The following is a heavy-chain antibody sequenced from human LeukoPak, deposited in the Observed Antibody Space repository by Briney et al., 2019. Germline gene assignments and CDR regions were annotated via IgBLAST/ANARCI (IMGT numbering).Heavy chain of an antibody. CDR3: ARRGAVYDFWSGQYYYYMDV. CDR2: MNPNSGNT. D-gene: IGHD3-3*01. Sequence: ASVKVSCKASGYTITSYDINWVRQATGQGLECMGWMNPNSGNTGYAQKFQGRVTITRNTSISTAYMELSSLRSEDTAVYYCARRGAVYDFWSGQYYYYMDVWGKGTTVTVSS. CDR1: GYTITSYD. J-gene: IGHJ6*03. V-gene: IGHV1-8*03.